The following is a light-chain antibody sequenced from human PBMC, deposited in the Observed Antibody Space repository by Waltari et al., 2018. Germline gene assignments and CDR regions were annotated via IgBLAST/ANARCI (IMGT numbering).Light chain of an antibody. V-gene: IGLV3-1*01. CDR2: QDS. J-gene: IGLJ1*01. CDR1: TLGDTY. Sequence: SYELPQPPPLSVSPGQTASITFPCDTLGDTYVSWYQQKPGQPPVWVIYQDSKRPSGIPERFSGSKSANTATLSISGTQAMDEADYYCQAWDSSTAYVFGTGTKVTVL. CDR3: QAWDSSTAYV.